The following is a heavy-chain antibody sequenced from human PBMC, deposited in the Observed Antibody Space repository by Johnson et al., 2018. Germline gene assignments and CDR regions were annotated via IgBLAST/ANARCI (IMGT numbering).Heavy chain of an antibody. Sequence: VQLQESGAALVQPGGSLRLSCAASGFTFSNHWMHWFRQVPGKGLVWVSRINNDGSTTMYADSVMGRFTISRDNTKNTLYLQMKSVRAGDTAGYYCARQDSSYYSTCNYWGQGILVTVSS. CDR3: ARQDSSYYSTCNY. CDR2: INNDGSTT. V-gene: IGHV3-74*03. J-gene: IGHJ4*02. D-gene: IGHD3-3*01. CDR1: GFTFSNHW.